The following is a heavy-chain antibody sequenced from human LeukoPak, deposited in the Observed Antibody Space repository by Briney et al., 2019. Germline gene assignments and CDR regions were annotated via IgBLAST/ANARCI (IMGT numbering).Heavy chain of an antibody. Sequence: SGTLSLTCAVSGGSISSSNWWSWVRQPPGKGLEWIGEIYHSGSTNYNPSLKSRATISVDKSKNQFSLKLSSVTAADTAVYYCARDLGIAAAGIIWGQGTLVTVSS. J-gene: IGHJ4*02. D-gene: IGHD6-13*01. CDR1: GGSISSSNW. CDR3: ARDLGIAAAGII. V-gene: IGHV4-4*02. CDR2: IYHSGST.